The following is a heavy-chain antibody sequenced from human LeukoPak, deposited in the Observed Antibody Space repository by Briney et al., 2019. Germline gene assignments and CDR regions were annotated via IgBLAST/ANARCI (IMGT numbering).Heavy chain of an antibody. Sequence: GGSLRLSCAASGFTFSSYWMNWVRQAPGKGLEWVANIKQDGSEKYYGDSVKGRFTISRDNAKNSMYLQMNSLRAEDTAVYYCARGSGSYPYWGQGTLVTVSS. J-gene: IGHJ4*02. CDR1: GFTFSSYW. CDR2: IKQDGSEK. D-gene: IGHD1-26*01. V-gene: IGHV3-7*01. CDR3: ARGSGSYPY.